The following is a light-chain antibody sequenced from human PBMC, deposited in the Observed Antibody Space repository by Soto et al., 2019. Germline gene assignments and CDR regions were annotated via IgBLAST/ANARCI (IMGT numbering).Light chain of an antibody. V-gene: IGKV3-20*01. CDR1: QSVSSNY. CDR3: QQYGSSPLT. J-gene: IGKJ4*01. CDR2: DAS. Sequence: EIVLTQSPGTLSLSPGERATLSCRASQSVSSNYLAWYQQKPGQAPRALIYDASSRATGIPDRFSGSGSGTDFTLTISRLEPEDFAVYYCQQYGSSPLTFGGGTKVEIK.